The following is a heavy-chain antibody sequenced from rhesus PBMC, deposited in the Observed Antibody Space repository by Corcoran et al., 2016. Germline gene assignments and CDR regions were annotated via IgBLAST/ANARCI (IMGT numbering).Heavy chain of an antibody. J-gene: IGHJ4*01. V-gene: IGHV4-147*01. Sequence: QVQLQESGPGLVKPSETLSLTCAVSGGSISSNYWSWIRQSPGKGLEWFGYIYGGSGSTSSNPSLKSRVTISTDTSKNQFSLKLSSVTAADTAVYYCARYSDYGNYFDYWGQGVLVTVSS. CDR3: ARYSDYGNYFDY. D-gene: IGHD4-29*01. CDR2: IYGGSGST. CDR1: GGSISSNY.